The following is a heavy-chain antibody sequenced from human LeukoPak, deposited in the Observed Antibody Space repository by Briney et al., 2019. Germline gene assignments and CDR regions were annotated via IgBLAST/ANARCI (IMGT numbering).Heavy chain of an antibody. CDR1: GFTFSSYW. J-gene: IGHJ4*02. Sequence: PGGSLRLSCAASGFTFSSYWMHWVRQAPGKGLVCVACINSDGSSTTYADSVKGLFTISRDNAKDTLFLQMNSLRAEDTAVYYCAVGAQYSYGYYPDYWGQGTLVTVSS. V-gene: IGHV3-74*01. CDR2: INSDGSST. D-gene: IGHD5-18*01. CDR3: AVGAQYSYGYYPDY.